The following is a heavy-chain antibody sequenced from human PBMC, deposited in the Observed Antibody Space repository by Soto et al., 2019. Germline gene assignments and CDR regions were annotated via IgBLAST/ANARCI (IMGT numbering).Heavy chain of an antibody. CDR2: ISGGGGTT. CDR3: AKGRGDNSGRRAYDY. Sequence: GGSLRFSCAASGFTFNIYAMNWVRQAPGKGLEWVSSISGGGGTTYYADSMKGRFTISRDNSKNTLFLQMSSLGAEDTAVYYCAKGRGDNSGRRAYDYWGQGTLVTVSS. V-gene: IGHV3-23*01. J-gene: IGHJ4*02. CDR1: GFTFNIYA. D-gene: IGHD6-19*01.